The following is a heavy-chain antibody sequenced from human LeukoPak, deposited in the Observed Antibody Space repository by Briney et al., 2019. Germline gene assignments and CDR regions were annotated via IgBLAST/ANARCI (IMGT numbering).Heavy chain of an antibody. CDR1: GFTFNIYG. D-gene: IGHD5/OR15-5a*01. Sequence: PGGSLRLSCEASGFTFNIYGMHWVRQAPGKGLEWVSRINNDGSSTSYADSVKGRFTISRDNAKNTLSLQMNSLRAEDSAVYYCSTVFDFWGQGTLVTVSS. V-gene: IGHV3-74*01. J-gene: IGHJ4*02. CDR3: STVFDF. CDR2: INNDGSST.